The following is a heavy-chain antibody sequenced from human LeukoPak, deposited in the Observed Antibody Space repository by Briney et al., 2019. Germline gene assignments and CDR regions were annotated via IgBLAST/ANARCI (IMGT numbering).Heavy chain of an antibody. Sequence: PGRSLRLSCAASGFTFSSYAMHWVRQAPGKGLEWVAVISYDGSNKYYADSVKGRFTISRDNSKNTLYLQMNSLRAEDTAVYYCARDYDFWSGYSRYYYYGMDVWGQGTTVTVSS. CDR3: ARDYDFWSGYSRYYYYGMDV. V-gene: IGHV3-30-3*01. J-gene: IGHJ6*02. CDR2: ISYDGSNK. D-gene: IGHD3-3*01. CDR1: GFTFSSYA.